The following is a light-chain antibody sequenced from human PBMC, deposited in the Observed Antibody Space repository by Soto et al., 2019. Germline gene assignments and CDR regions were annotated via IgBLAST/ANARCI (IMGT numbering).Light chain of an antibody. CDR2: EVT. Sequence: QSVLTQPASVSGSPGQSITISCTGTSRDVGGYNSVSWYQQHPGKAPKLMIYEVTNRPSGVSNRFSGSKSGNTASLTISGLQDEDEADYYCSSYTSGSALYVFGTGIKVTVL. CDR3: SSYTSGSALYV. J-gene: IGLJ1*01. CDR1: SRDVGGYNS. V-gene: IGLV2-14*01.